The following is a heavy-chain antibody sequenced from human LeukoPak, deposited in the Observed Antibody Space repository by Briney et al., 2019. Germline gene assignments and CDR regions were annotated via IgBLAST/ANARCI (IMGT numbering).Heavy chain of an antibody. CDR3: ARGSGHDSSGYLVDY. V-gene: IGHV1-69*02. D-gene: IGHD3-22*01. CDR1: GGTFSSYS. Sequence: SVKVSCKASGGTFSSYSITWLRQAPGQGLEWMGRIIPIFGIANYAQKFQGRVTIIADKSTSAAYMELSSLRSEDTAVYYCARGSGHDSSGYLVDYWGQGTLVTVSS. J-gene: IGHJ4*02. CDR2: IIPIFGIA.